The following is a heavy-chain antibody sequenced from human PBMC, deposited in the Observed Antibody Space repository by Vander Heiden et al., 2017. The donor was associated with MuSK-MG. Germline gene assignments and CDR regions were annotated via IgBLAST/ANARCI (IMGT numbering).Heavy chain of an antibody. CDR3: ARDLDGRDY. D-gene: IGHD3-3*01. V-gene: IGHV3-7*03. CDR1: GFTFSRYW. J-gene: IGHJ4*02. CDR2: IRPDGSDK. Sequence: EVPLVESGGGLVQPGGSLRSYCAVPGFTFSRYWMSWVRPVPGKGLEWVANIRPDGSDKFYMDSVKGRFTVSRDNAKDSLYLQMNSLRAEDTAVYYCARDLDGRDYWGQGTLVTVSS.